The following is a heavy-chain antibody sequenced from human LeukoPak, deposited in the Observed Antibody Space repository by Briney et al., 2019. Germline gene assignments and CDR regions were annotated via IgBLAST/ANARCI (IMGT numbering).Heavy chain of an antibody. J-gene: IGHJ4*02. CDR1: GGSFSGYY. CDR2: INHSGST. CDR3: ARQLTAVAGFFDY. Sequence: SETLSLTCAVYGGSFSGYYWSWIRQPPGKGLEWIGEINHSGSTNYNPSLKSRVTISVDTSKNQFSLKLSSVTAADTAVYYCARQLTAVAGFFDYWGQGTLVTVSS. D-gene: IGHD6-19*01. V-gene: IGHV4-34*01.